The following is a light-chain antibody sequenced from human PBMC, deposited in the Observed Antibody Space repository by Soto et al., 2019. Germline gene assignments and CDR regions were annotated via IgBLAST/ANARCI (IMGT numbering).Light chain of an antibody. CDR1: QSVGSS. J-gene: IGKJ4*01. Sequence: VLTQSPAILSLSPGERATFSCKASQSVGSSLAWYQHKPAQAPRLLIYAASHRATGIPARFSGSGSGTDFTLTISSLEPEDLAVYYCQQRSDWPLTFGGGTKVEIK. CDR3: QQRSDWPLT. CDR2: AAS. V-gene: IGKV3-11*01.